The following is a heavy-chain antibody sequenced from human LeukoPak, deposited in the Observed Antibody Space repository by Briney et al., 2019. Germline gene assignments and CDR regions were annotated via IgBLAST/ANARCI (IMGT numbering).Heavy chain of an antibody. V-gene: IGHV4-4*07. D-gene: IGHD2-2*02. CDR1: GGPISSYY. J-gene: IGHJ4*02. CDR2: IYTSGST. CDR3: ARETLRVVVPAAIVGGDLDY. Sequence: SETLSLTCTVSGGPISSYYWSWIRQPAGKGLEWIGRIYTSGSTNYNPSLKSRVTMSVDTSKNQFSLKLSSVTAADTAVYYCARETLRVVVPAAIVGGDLDYWGQGTLVTVSS.